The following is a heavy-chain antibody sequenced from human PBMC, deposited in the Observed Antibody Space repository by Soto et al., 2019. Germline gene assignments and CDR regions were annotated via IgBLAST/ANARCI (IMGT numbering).Heavy chain of an antibody. J-gene: IGHJ1*01. CDR1: GYTFTDYF. CDR2: INPNSGGT. V-gene: IGHV1-2*02. CDR3: ARDPEVDQLGIEF. D-gene: IGHD6-13*01. Sequence: QVQLVQAGTEVKKPGASVKVSCEASGYTFTDYFMHWVRQAPGQGLEWMGWINPNSGGTTYAQKFQGRVTMTRDTSISTAYMELSRLRFDDTAVSYCARDPEVDQLGIEFWGPGTLFTFSS.